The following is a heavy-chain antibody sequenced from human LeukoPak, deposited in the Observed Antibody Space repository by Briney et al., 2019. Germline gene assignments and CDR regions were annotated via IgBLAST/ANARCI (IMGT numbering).Heavy chain of an antibody. CDR2: ISSSTSYT. CDR1: GFTFSTYN. Sequence: GGSLRLSCAVSGFTFSTYNMHWVRQAPGKGVEWVSYISSSTSYTNYADSVKGRFTISRENAKNSLYLQMNSLRAEDTAVYYCATSKRDYFDYWGQGTLVTVSS. V-gene: IGHV3-21*05. CDR3: ATSKRDYFDY. J-gene: IGHJ4*02.